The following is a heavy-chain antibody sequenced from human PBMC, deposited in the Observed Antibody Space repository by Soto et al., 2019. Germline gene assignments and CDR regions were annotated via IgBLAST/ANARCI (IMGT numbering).Heavy chain of an antibody. J-gene: IGHJ4*02. CDR2: IYYSGST. CDR1: GGYISSSSYY. CDR3: MLGSGWKDFDY. Sequence: PSETLSLTCTVSGGYISSSSYYWGWIRQPPGKGLEWIGSIYYSGSTYYNPSLKSRVTISVDTSKNQFSLKLSSVTAADTAVYYCMLGSGWKDFDYWGQGTLVTVSS. D-gene: IGHD3-22*01. V-gene: IGHV4-39*01.